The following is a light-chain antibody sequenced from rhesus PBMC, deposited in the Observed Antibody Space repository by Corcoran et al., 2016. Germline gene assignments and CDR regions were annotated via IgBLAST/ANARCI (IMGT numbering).Light chain of an antibody. Sequence: DIQMTQSPSSLSASVGDRVTITCRASENVNISLHCYQQKPGKAPKRLIYAASTLQSGVPSRFSGSGSGTDYTFTISSLQPEDVATYYCQHSYGTPWTFGQGTKVEIK. CDR2: AAS. J-gene: IGKJ1*01. CDR3: QHSYGTPWT. V-gene: IGKV1-74*01. CDR1: ENVNIS.